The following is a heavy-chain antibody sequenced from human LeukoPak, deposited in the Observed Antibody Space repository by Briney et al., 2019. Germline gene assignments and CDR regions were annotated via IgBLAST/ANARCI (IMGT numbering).Heavy chain of an antibody. J-gene: IGHJ4*02. CDR1: GFTVSSNY. V-gene: IGHV3-53*01. Sequence: GGSLRLSCEASGFTVSSNYMSWVRQAPGKGLEWVSVIYSGGTTYYADSVKGRFTISRDNSKNTLYLQMNSLRAEDTAVYYCAKVRGGVFDYWGQGTLVTVSS. CDR2: IYSGGTT. CDR3: AKVRGGVFDY. D-gene: IGHD2-8*02.